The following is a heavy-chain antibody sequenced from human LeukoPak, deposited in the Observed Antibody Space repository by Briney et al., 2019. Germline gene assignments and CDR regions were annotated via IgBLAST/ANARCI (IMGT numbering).Heavy chain of an antibody. CDR3: ARDVKDYYDSSGYYTLTN. CDR2: IYYSGST. V-gene: IGHV4-39*07. Sequence: SETLSLTCTVSGGSISSSSYYWGWIRQPPGKGLEWIGSIYYSGSTYYNPSLKSRVTISVDTSKNQFSLKLSSVTAADTAVYYCARDVKDYYDSSGYYTLTNWGQGTLVTVSS. CDR1: GGSISSSSYY. J-gene: IGHJ4*02. D-gene: IGHD3-22*01.